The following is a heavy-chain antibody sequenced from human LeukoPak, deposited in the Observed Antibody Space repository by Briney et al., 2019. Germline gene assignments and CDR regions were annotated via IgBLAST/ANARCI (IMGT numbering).Heavy chain of an antibody. CDR3: SRGPYCSGATCYSQMFDF. J-gene: IGHJ4*02. D-gene: IGHD2-15*01. Sequence: GASVRASCTASGYTFTTYVIRWVRQAPGQGLEWMGWITTYDGKTNYAQKLQRRVTMTTDTSTSTAYMVMRRLRSDDTTVYSCSRGPYCSGATCYSQMFDFWGQGSPVAVSS. CDR1: GYTFTTYV. CDR2: ITTYDGKT. V-gene: IGHV1-18*01.